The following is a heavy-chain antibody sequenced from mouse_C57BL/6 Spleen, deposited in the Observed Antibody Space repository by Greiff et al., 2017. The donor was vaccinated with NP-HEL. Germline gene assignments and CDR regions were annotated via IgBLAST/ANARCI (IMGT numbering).Heavy chain of an antibody. V-gene: IGHV1-50*01. J-gene: IGHJ2*01. CDR3: ARYNYSNYESYFDY. Sequence: VQLQQPGAELVKPGASVKLSCKASGYTFTSYWMQWVKQRPGQGLEWIGEIDPSDSYTNYNQKFKGKATLTVDTSSSTAYMQLSSLTSEDSAVYYCARYNYSNYESYFDYWGQGTTLTVAS. CDR1: GYTFTSYW. D-gene: IGHD2-5*01. CDR2: IDPSDSYT.